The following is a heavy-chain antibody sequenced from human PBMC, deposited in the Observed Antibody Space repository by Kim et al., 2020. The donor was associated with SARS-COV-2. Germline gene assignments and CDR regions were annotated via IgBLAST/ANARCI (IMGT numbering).Heavy chain of an antibody. CDR3: AKGARDGTVNTFFDY. D-gene: IGHD4-17*01. Sequence: ADSVKGRFTISRDNSKNTLYLQMNSLRAEDMAVYYCAKGARDGTVNTFFDYWGQGTLVTVSS. J-gene: IGHJ4*02. V-gene: IGHV3-23*01.